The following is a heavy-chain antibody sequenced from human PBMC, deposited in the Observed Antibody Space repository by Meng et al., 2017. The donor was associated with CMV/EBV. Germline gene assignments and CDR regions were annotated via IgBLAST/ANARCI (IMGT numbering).Heavy chain of an antibody. V-gene: IGHV3-30*04. D-gene: IGHD1-26*01. Sequence: GESLKISCAVSGFTFRNYAMHWVRQAPGKGLEWVAVISYDGRNKYYADSVRGRFTIYRDNSKNTVYLQMNSLRAEDTAVYYCARDHYDYWGQGTLVTVSS. CDR1: GFTFRNYA. J-gene: IGHJ4*02. CDR3: ARDHYDY. CDR2: ISYDGRNK.